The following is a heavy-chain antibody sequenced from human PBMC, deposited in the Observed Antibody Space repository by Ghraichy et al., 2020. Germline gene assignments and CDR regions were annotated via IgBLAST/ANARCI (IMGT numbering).Heavy chain of an antibody. J-gene: IGHJ4*02. CDR1: GGSISSSSYY. CDR2: IYYSGST. Sequence: SETLSLTCTVSGGSISSSSYYWGWIRQPPGKGLEWIGSIYYSGSTYYNPSLKSRVTISVDTSKNQFSLKLSSVTAADTAVYYCARHVVGEGLKAIDYWGQGTLVTVSS. D-gene: IGHD2-2*01. CDR3: ARHVVGEGLKAIDY. V-gene: IGHV4-39*01.